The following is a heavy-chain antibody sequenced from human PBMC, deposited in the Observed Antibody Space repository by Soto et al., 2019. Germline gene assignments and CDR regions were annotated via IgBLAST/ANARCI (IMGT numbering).Heavy chain of an antibody. CDR2: IWYDGSNK. V-gene: IGHV3-33*01. Sequence: GGSLRLSCAASGFTFSSYGMHWVRQAPGKGLEWVAVIWYDGSNKYYADSVKGRFTISRDNSKNTLYLQMNSLRAEDTAVYYCARDRSGSSWSNWFDPWGQGTLVTVSS. D-gene: IGHD6-13*01. CDR3: ARDRSGSSWSNWFDP. CDR1: GFTFSSYG. J-gene: IGHJ5*02.